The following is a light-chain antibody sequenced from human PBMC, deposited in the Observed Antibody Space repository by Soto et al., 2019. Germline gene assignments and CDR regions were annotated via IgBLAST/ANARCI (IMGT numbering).Light chain of an antibody. V-gene: IGLV2-14*01. CDR1: TSDVGAYDY. Sequence: QSALTQPASVSGSPGQSITISCTGTTSDVGAYDYVSWYQQHPGKAPKLMIYEVSNRPSGVSNRFSGSKSAYTASLTISGLQAEDEADYYCSSYTTSSTVIFGGGTKLTVL. CDR2: EVS. J-gene: IGLJ2*01. CDR3: SSYTTSSTVI.